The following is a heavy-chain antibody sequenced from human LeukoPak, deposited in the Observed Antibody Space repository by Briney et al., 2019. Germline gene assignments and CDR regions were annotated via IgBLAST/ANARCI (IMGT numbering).Heavy chain of an antibody. CDR2: ISGDNGNT. V-gene: IGHV1-18*01. J-gene: IGHJ5*02. CDR3: ASITMVRGVMDWFDP. CDR1: GYTFTSYG. Sequence: ASVKVSCKASGYTFTSYGISWVRQAPGQGLEWMGWISGDNGNTNYAQNLQGRVTMTTDTSTSTAYMELRSLRSDDTAVYYCASITMVRGVMDWFDPWGQGTLVTVSS. D-gene: IGHD3-10*01.